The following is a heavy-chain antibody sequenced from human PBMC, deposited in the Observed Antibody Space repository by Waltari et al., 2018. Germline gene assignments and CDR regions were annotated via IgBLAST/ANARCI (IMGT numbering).Heavy chain of an antibody. J-gene: IGHJ2*01. Sequence: QVQLVQSGAEVKKPGASVKVSCKASGYTFTGYYMHWVRQAPGQGLEWMGWINPNRGGTNYAKKFQGRVTMTRDTSSSTAYMELSRLRSDDTAVYYWARWGSSGWYGVNWYFDLWGRGTLVTVSS. CDR1: GYTFTGYY. CDR2: INPNRGGT. D-gene: IGHD6-19*01. CDR3: ARWGSSGWYGVNWYFDL. V-gene: IGHV1-2*02.